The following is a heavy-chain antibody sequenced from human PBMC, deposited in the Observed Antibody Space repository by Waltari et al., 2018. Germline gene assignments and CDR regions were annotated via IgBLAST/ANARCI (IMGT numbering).Heavy chain of an antibody. CDR3: ARGDGGSGLGASDI. J-gene: IGHJ3*02. CDR2: RWYYGSDK. D-gene: IGHD3-22*01. V-gene: IGHV3-33*01. Sequence: QVQLVESGGGVVQSGRSLRLSCVGYGFTLTNHGRNWVRQAPGKVCDWVAVRWYYGSDKNYVDSVKGRFTIARDNSKNTMYLEMNRLRAEDTAVYFCARGDGGSGLGASDIWGQGTMVTVSS. CDR1: GFTLTNHG.